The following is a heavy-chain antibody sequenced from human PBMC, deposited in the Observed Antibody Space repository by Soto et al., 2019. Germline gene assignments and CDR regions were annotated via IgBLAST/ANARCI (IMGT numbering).Heavy chain of an antibody. V-gene: IGHV3-23*01. J-gene: IGHJ6*03. CDR2: ISGSGGST. CDR1: GFTFSSYA. Sequence: GGSLRLCCAASGFTFSSYAMSWVRQAPGKGLEWVSAISGSGGSTYYADSVKGRFTISRDNSKNTLYLQMNSLRAEDTAVYYCAKIRGGNYYYYYYYMDVSGKGTTVTVSS. CDR3: AKIRGGNYYYYYYYMDV. D-gene: IGHD3-16*01.